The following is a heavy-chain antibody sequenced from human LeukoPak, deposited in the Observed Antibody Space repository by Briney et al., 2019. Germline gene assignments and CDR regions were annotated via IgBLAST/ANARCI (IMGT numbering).Heavy chain of an antibody. CDR3: ARGVDCSSTSCSIPDY. J-gene: IGHJ4*02. V-gene: IGHV3-11*01. D-gene: IGHD2-2*01. CDR1: GFTVSSNY. CDR2: ISSSGSTI. Sequence: GGSLRLSCAVSGFTVSSNYMSWVRQAPGKGLEWVSYISSSGSTIYYADSVKGRFTISRDNAQNSLYLQMNSLRAEDTAVYYCARGVDCSSTSCSIPDYWGQGTLVTVSS.